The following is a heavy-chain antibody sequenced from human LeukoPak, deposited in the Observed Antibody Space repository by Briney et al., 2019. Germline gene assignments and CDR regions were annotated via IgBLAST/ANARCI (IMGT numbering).Heavy chain of an antibody. CDR1: GFTFNSEP. CDR2: IRSDSKTI. V-gene: IGHV3-48*01. J-gene: IGHJ4*02. CDR3: ARDYDWAFDY. Sequence: SGGSLRLSCVMSGFTFNSEPMNWVRQAPGKGLDWIAHIRSDSKTIVYADSVKGRFTISRDNAKNSLSLQMNSLRAEDTAVYFCARDYDWAFDYWGQGILVTVAS. D-gene: IGHD3-16*01.